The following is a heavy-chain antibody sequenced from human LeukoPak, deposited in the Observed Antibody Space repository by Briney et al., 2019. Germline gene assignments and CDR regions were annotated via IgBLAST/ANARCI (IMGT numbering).Heavy chain of an antibody. CDR2: ISAYNGNT. J-gene: IGHJ4*02. Sequence: GASVKVSCKASGYTFTSYGISWVRQAPGQGLEWMGWISAYNGNTNYAQKLQGRVTMTTDTSTSTACMELRSLRSDDTAVYYCAGGSYGPLLRSPFDYWGQGTLVTVSS. D-gene: IGHD3-16*01. V-gene: IGHV1-18*01. CDR1: GYTFTSYG. CDR3: AGGSYGPLLRSPFDY.